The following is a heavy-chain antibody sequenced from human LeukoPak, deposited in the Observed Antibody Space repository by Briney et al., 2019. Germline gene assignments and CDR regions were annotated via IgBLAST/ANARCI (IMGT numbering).Heavy chain of an antibody. J-gene: IGHJ3*02. CDR2: IYHSGST. Sequence: SETLSLTCTVSGYSISSGYYWGWIRQPPGKGLEWIGTIYHSGSTSFNPSLKSRVTISVDTSKNQFSLKLSSVTAADTAVYFCARGPYSYDSSGAFDIWGQGAMVTVSS. D-gene: IGHD3-22*01. CDR1: GYSISSGYY. V-gene: IGHV4-38-2*02. CDR3: ARGPYSYDSSGAFDI.